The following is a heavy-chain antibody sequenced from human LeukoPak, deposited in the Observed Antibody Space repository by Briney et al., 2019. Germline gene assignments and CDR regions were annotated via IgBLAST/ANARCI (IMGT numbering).Heavy chain of an antibody. CDR2: ISSSGSTI. D-gene: IGHD6-19*01. J-gene: IGHJ4*02. CDR3: AREVLSVAGAFDY. V-gene: IGHV3-11*04. CDR1: GFTFSNAW. Sequence: PGGSLRLSCAASGFTFSNAWMSWVRQAPGKGLEWVSYISSSGSTIYYADSVKGRFTISRDNAKNSLYLQMNSLRAEDTAVYYCAREVLSVAGAFDYWGQGTLVTVSS.